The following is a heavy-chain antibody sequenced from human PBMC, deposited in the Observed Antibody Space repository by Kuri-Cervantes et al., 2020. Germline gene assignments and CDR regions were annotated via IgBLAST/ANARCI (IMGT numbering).Heavy chain of an antibody. V-gene: IGHV3-30-3*01. J-gene: IGHJ4*02. Sequence: LSLTCAASGFTFSSYAMHWVRQAPGKGLEWVAVISYDGSNKYYADSVKGRFTISRDNAKNSLYLQMNSLRDEDTAAYYCARVSSIVGAASDYWGQGTLVTVSS. D-gene: IGHD1-26*01. CDR3: ARVSSIVGAASDY. CDR1: GFTFSSYA. CDR2: ISYDGSNK.